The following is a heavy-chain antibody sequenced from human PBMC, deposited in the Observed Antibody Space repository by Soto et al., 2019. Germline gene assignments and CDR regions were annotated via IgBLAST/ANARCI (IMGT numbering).Heavy chain of an antibody. J-gene: IGHJ4*02. CDR3: ARDGSHYDVDY. CDR2: IWNDGATA. CDR1: GFMFSPSG. D-gene: IGHD4-4*01. V-gene: IGHV3-33*01. Sequence: VESGGDVAQPGRSLSLSCATSGFMFSPSGMHWVRQAPGKGLEWVAIIWNDGATAHYADSVKGRFTISRDNSRDTLYLQMNSLRDEDTAVYYCARDGSHYDVDYWGQGTLVTVSS.